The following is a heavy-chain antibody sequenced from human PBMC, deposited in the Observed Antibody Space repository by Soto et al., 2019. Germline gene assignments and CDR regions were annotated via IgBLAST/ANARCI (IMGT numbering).Heavy chain of an antibody. CDR3: ARVRYDSSGYWFDD. D-gene: IGHD3-22*01. CDR1: GYTFTSYY. Sequence: ASVKVSCKASGYTFTSYYMNWVRQAPGQGLEWMGWINPNSGGTNYAQKFQGWVTMTRDTSISTAYMELSRLRSDDTAVYYCARVRYDSSGYWFDDWGQGTLVTVSS. CDR2: INPNSGGT. J-gene: IGHJ4*02. V-gene: IGHV1-2*04.